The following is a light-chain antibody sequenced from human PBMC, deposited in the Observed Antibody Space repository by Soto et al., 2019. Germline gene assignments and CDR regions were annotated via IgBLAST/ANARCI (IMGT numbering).Light chain of an antibody. V-gene: IGLV2-14*01. J-gene: IGLJ1*01. Sequence: QSALTQPASVSGVPGESSTISCTGTSSDVGGYNYVSWYQQHPGKAPKLMIYDVSNRPSGVSNRFSGSKSGNTASLTISGLQAEDEADYYCSSYTSSSTLNVFGTGTKVTVL. CDR3: SSYTSSSTLNV. CDR2: DVS. CDR1: SSDVGGYNY.